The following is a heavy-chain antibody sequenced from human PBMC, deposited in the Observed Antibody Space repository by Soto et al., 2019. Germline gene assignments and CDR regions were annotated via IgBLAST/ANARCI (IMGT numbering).Heavy chain of an antibody. J-gene: IGHJ5*02. V-gene: IGHV4-39*02. CDR2: IYHTGSA. D-gene: IGHD3-16*01. Sequence: SETLSLTCTVSGGSISSNNYYWGWIRQPPGKGLEWIGSIYHTGSAYYSPSLKSRVTISVDTSKNRFSLNLSSVTAADTAVYYCARRGYDYVWGSYWFDPWGLGTLVTVS. CDR1: GGSISSNNYY. CDR3: ARRGYDYVWGSYWFDP.